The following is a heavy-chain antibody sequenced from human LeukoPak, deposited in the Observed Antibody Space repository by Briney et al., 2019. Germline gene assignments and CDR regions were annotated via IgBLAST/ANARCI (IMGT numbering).Heavy chain of an antibody. D-gene: IGHD2-21*02. CDR3: ANHRGDGYMDV. J-gene: IGHJ6*03. CDR1: GFTFSSYS. V-gene: IGHV3-21*01. CDR2: ISSSSSYI. Sequence: GGSLRLSCAAAGFTFSSYSMNWVRQAPGKGLEWVSSISSSSSYIYYADSVEGRFTISRDNAKNSLYRQMNSLRAADTAVYYCANHRGDGYMDVWGKGTTVTVSS.